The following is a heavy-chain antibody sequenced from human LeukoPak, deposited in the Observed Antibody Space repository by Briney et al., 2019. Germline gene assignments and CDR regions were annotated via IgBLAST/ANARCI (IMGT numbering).Heavy chain of an antibody. CDR3: AREIGDDFWSGNYYYYMDA. V-gene: IGHV1-46*01. Sequence: ASVKVSCKASGYTFTSYYMHWVRQAPGQGLEWMGIINPSGGSTSYAQKLQGRVTMTTDTSTSTAYMELRSLRSDDTAVYYCAREIGDDFWSGNYYYYMDAWGKGTTVTVSS. D-gene: IGHD3-3*01. CDR1: GYTFTSYY. CDR2: INPSGGST. J-gene: IGHJ6*03.